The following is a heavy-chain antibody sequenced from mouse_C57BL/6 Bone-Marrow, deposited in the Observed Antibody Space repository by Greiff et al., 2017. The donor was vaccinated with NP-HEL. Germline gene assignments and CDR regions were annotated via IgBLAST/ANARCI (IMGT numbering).Heavy chain of an antibody. V-gene: IGHV1-59*01. CDR2: IDPSDSYT. Sequence: VQLQQPGAELVRPGTSVKLSCKASGYTFTSYWMHWVKQRPGQGLEWIGVIDPSDSYTNYNQKFKGKATLTVDTSSSTAYMQLSSLTSEDSAVYYCARWSYSNFYWYFDVWGTGTTVTVSS. CDR1: GYTFTSYW. J-gene: IGHJ1*03. CDR3: ARWSYSNFYWYFDV. D-gene: IGHD2-5*01.